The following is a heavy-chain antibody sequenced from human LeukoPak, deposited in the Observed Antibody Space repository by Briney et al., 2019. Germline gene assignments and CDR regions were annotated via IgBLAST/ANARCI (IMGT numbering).Heavy chain of an antibody. CDR1: GGSISGHY. Sequence: PSETLSLTCTVSGGSISGHYWTWIRQPPGKGLEWIGQIHYSGRPDYNPSLKGRVTISVDTSKNQLSLKVTSVTGADTAVYYCARFGADYDMDVWGQGTTVTVSS. D-gene: IGHD3-16*01. CDR2: IHYSGRP. V-gene: IGHV4-59*11. CDR3: ARFGADYDMDV. J-gene: IGHJ6*02.